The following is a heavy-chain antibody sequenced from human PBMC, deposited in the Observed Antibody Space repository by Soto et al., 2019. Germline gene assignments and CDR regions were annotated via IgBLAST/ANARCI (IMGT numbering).Heavy chain of an antibody. CDR1: GFTFSSYW. Sequence: PGGSLRLSCAASGFTFSSYWMSWVRQAPGKGLEWVANIKQDGSEKYYVDSVKGRFTISRDNAKNSLYLQMNSLRAEDTAVYYCARVASGDLTTLDYWGQGTLVTVSS. J-gene: IGHJ4*02. V-gene: IGHV3-7*01. CDR3: ARVASGDLTTLDY. D-gene: IGHD2-21*01. CDR2: IKQDGSEK.